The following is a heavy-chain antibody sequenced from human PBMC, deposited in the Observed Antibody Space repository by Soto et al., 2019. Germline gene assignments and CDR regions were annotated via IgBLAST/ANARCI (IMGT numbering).Heavy chain of an antibody. Sequence: VQLVESGGGLVQPGGSLKLSCAASGFTFSGSALHWVRQASGKGLEWVGLIRSKGNNYATAYGASLKGRFTISRDDSKNTAYLQMNSLNTEDTAVYYCSRQASDFWSGKPQYYMDVWGKGTTVTVSS. CDR1: GFTFSGSA. J-gene: IGHJ6*03. CDR2: IRSKGNNYAT. CDR3: SRQASDFWSGKPQYYMDV. D-gene: IGHD3-3*01. V-gene: IGHV3-73*01.